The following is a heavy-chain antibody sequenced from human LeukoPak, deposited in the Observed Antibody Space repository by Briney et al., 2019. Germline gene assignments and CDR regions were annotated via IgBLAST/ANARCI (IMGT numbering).Heavy chain of an antibody. D-gene: IGHD3-10*01. CDR2: IFHSGST. CDR1: GYSISSNW. Sequence: SETLSLTCAVSGYSISSNWWSWVRQSPGKGLEWIGEIFHSGSTNYNPSLKSRVTISVDTSKNQFSLKLSSVTAADTAVYYCARAYGSGHIDYWGQGTLVTVSS. J-gene: IGHJ4*02. CDR3: ARAYGSGHIDY. V-gene: IGHV4-4*02.